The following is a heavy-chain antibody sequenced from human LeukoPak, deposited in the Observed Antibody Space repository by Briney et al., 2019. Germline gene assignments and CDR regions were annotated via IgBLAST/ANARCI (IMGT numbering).Heavy chain of an antibody. V-gene: IGHV3-11*04. J-gene: IGHJ4*02. CDR1: GFTFSDYY. CDR2: IRSSGSAI. D-gene: IGHD5/OR15-5a*01. CDR3: ARDRLPFPFDY. Sequence: GGXXRLSCAASGFTFSDYYMNWIRQAPGKGVEWLSYIRSSGSAIYYAESVKGGFTISRDNAKNSLYLQMNSLRAEDTAMYYCARDRLPFPFDYWGQGTLVTVSS.